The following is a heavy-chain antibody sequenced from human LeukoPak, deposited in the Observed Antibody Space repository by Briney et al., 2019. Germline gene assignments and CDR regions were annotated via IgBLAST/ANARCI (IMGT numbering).Heavy chain of an antibody. J-gene: IGHJ4*02. D-gene: IGHD6-13*01. V-gene: IGHV3-21*01. CDR2: ISSSSSYI. Sequence: GGSLRLSCAASGFTFSNAWMSWVRQAPGKGLEWVSSISSSSSYIYYADSVKGRFTISRDNAKNSLYLQMNSLRAEDTAVYYCARDHTMGNWGQGTLVTVSS. CDR1: GFTFSNAW. CDR3: ARDHTMGN.